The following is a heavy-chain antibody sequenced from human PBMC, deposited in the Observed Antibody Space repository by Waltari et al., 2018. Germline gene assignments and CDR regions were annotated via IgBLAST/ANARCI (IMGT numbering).Heavy chain of an antibody. J-gene: IGHJ3*02. CDR2: INQDGNDK. Sequence: EVQLVESGGGLVQPGGSLRLSCIGSGFTFRSYWMSWVRQAPGKGLEWVASINQDGNDKYYVASVKGRFNISRDNAKNSHFLQMDSLRADDTSIFFCASPRRGTAFDIWGQGTVVTVST. CDR3: ASPRRGTAFDI. V-gene: IGHV3-7*02. CDR1: GFTFRSYW. D-gene: IGHD3-16*01.